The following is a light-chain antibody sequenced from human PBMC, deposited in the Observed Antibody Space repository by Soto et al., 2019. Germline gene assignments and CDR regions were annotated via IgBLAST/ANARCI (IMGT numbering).Light chain of an antibody. V-gene: IGKV1-39*01. CDR1: QSISSY. CDR3: QQSHITQYG. CDR2: AAS. Sequence: DIQMTQSPSSLSASVGDRVTITCRASQSISSYLNWYQQKPGKAPKLLIYAASSLQSGVPSRFSGSGSGTDFTLTISSLQPEDFATYYCQQSHITQYGFGQGTKVDIK. J-gene: IGKJ2*03.